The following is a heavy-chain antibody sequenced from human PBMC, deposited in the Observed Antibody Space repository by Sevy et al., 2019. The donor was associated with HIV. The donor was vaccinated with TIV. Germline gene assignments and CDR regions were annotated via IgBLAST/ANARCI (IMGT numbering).Heavy chain of an antibody. CDR1: GFTVSTTY. J-gene: IGHJ6*02. CDR3: AREAFCTSSSCYTRYGMDV. V-gene: IGHV3-53*01. Sequence: GGSLRLSCAASGFTVSTTYMTWVRQAPGKGLEWVSTICSDGTTYFADSVKGRFTISRDNSMNTVYLQMNSLRAEDTAIYYCAREAFCTSSSCYTRYGMDVWGQGTTVTVSS. CDR2: ICSDGTT. D-gene: IGHD2-2*02.